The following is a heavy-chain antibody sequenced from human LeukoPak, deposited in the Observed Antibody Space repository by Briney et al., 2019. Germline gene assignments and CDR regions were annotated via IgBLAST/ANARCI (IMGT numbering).Heavy chain of an antibody. CDR3: ATVFGVVRGLDY. D-gene: IGHD3-3*01. J-gene: IGHJ4*02. CDR1: GGSISSYY. Sequence: SETLSLTCTVSGGSISSYYWSWIRQPPGKGLEWIGYIYYSGSTYYNPSLKSRVTISVDTSKNQFSLKLSSVTAADTAVYYCATVFGVVRGLDYWGQGTLVTVSS. V-gene: IGHV4-59*12. CDR2: IYYSGST.